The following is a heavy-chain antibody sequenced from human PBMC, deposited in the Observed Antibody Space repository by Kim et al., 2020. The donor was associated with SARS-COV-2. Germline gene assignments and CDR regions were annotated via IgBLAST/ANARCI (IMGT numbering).Heavy chain of an antibody. CDR2: ISYDGSNK. V-gene: IGHV3-30-3*01. CDR3: ASNSGDLPHP. Sequence: GGSLRLSCAASGFTFSSYAMHWVRQAPGKGLEWVAVISYDGSNKYYADSVKGRFTISRDNSKNTLYLQMNSLRAEDTAVYYCASNSGDLPHPWGQGTLVTVSS. D-gene: IGHD2-15*01. J-gene: IGHJ5*02. CDR1: GFTFSSYA.